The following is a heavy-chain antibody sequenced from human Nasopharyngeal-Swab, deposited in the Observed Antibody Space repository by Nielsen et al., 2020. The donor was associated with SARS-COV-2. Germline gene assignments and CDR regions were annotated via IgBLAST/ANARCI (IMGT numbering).Heavy chain of an antibody. CDR1: GFTFSSYW. V-gene: IGHV3-7*01. J-gene: IGHJ4*02. Sequence: GESLKISCAASGFTFSSYWMSWVRQAPGKGLEWVANIKQDGSEKYYLDSVKGRFTISRDNAKNTLYLQMNGLRDEDTAIYYCARAGEYRFDYWGQGTLVTVSS. CDR3: ARAGEYRFDY. CDR2: IKQDGSEK. D-gene: IGHD7-27*01.